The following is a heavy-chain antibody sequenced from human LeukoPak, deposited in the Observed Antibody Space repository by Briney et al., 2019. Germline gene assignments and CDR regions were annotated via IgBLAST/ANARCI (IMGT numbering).Heavy chain of an antibody. D-gene: IGHD3-22*01. CDR1: GFTFSSEA. J-gene: IGHJ5*01. CDR2: ITSDSTGT. Sequence: GGSLRLSCAASGFTFSSEAMSWVRQAPGKGLEWVSSITSDSTGTYYADSVKGRFTISRDNSENTLYLQLNSLRAEDTAVYYCAKDRPNYYGTTGQYYRRNGDSWGRGTLVTVSS. V-gene: IGHV3-23*01. CDR3: AKDRPNYYGTTGQYYRRNGDS.